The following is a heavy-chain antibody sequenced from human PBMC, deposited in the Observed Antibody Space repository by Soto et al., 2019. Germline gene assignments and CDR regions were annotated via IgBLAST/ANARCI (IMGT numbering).Heavy chain of an antibody. J-gene: IGHJ4*02. Sequence: ASVKVSCKASGYTFTSYAMYWVRQAPGQRLEWMGWINAGNGNTKYSQKFQGRATITRDTSASTAYMELSSLRSEDTAVYYCARAVSGAYYDFWSGYYYFDYWGQGTLVTVSS. CDR2: INAGNGNT. D-gene: IGHD3-3*01. CDR3: ARAVSGAYYDFWSGYYYFDY. V-gene: IGHV1-3*01. CDR1: GYTFTSYA.